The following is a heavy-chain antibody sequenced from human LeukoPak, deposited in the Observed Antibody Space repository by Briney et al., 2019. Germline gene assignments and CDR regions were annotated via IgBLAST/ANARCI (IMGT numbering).Heavy chain of an antibody. CDR2: IIPIFGAA. V-gene: IGHV1-69*05. D-gene: IGHD2-15*01. CDR1: GGTFSSYA. CDR3: ARDIGYCSGGSSYSGGYSSGYYMDV. J-gene: IGHJ6*03. Sequence: SVKVSCKASGGTFSSYAISWVRQAPGQGLEWMGGIIPIFGAANYAQKFQSRVTITTDESTSTAYMELSSLRSEDTAVYYCARDIGYCSGGSSYSGGYSSGYYMDVWGKGTTVTVSS.